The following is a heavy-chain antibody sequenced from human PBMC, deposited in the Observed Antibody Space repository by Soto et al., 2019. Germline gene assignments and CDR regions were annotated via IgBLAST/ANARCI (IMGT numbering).Heavy chain of an antibody. CDR1: GYSFTSYW. CDR3: ARHPTKYSSSSRYYGMDV. Sequence: GESQKISCKGSGYSFTSYWIGWVRQMPGKGLEWMGIIYPGDSDTRYSPSFQGQVTISADKSISTAYLQWSSLKASDTAMYYCARHPTKYSSSSRYYGMDVWGQGTTVTVSS. J-gene: IGHJ6*02. V-gene: IGHV5-51*01. CDR2: IYPGDSDT. D-gene: IGHD6-6*01.